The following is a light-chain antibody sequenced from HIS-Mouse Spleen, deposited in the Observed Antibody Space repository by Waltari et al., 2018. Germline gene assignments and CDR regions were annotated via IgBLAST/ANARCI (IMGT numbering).Light chain of an antibody. CDR2: AAS. CDR1: QGISSY. V-gene: IGKV1-9*01. J-gene: IGKJ5*01. CDR3: QQLNSYPPT. Sequence: DIQLTQSPSFLSSSVGDRAPLTCRASQGISSYLAWYQQKPGKAPKLLIYAASTLQSGVPSRFSGSGSGTEFTLTISSLQPEDFATYYCQQLNSYPPTFGQGTRLEIK.